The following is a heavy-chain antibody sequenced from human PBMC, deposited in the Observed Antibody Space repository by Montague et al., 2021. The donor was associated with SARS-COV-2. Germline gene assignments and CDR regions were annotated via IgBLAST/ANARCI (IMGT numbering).Heavy chain of an antibody. CDR2: IHHTGIT. V-gene: IGHV4-4*02. Sequence: SETLSLTCAVSGASVNSINWWSWVRQPPGRGLEWIAEIHHTGITNFNPSLRSRVTISLDSSKNQLSLTLISVTAADTAIYYCASHPVFQQLYSWGQGTLVSVSS. CDR1: GASVNSINW. D-gene: IGHD6-13*01. CDR3: ASHPVFQQLYS. J-gene: IGHJ4*02.